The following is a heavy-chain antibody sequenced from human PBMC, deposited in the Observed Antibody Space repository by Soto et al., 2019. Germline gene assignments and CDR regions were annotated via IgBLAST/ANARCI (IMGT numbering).Heavy chain of an antibody. CDR3: ARAWGGYDYDFWNGYYRIRLFDY. J-gene: IGHJ4*02. CDR2: IYHSGST. CDR1: GYSISSGYY. D-gene: IGHD3-3*01. V-gene: IGHV4-38-2*01. Sequence: SETLSLTCAVSGYSISSGYYWGWLRQPPGKGLEWIGSIYHSGSTYYNPSLKSRVTISVDTSKNQFSLKLSSVTAADTAVYYCARAWGGYDYDFWNGYYRIRLFDYWGQGTLVTVSS.